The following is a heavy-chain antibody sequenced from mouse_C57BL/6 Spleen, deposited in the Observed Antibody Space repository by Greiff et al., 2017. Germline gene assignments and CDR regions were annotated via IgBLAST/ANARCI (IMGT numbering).Heavy chain of an antibody. V-gene: IGHV1-82*01. CDR1: GYAFSSSW. CDR2: IYPGDGDT. CDR3: AGLITTINSAMDD. Sequence: QVQLQQSGPELVKPGASVKISCKASGYAFSSSWMNWVKQRPGKGLEWIGRIYPGDGDTNYNGKFKGKATLTADKSSSTAYMQLSSLTSEDSAVYFCAGLITTINSAMDDWGQGTSVTVSS. D-gene: IGHD1-1*01. J-gene: IGHJ4*01.